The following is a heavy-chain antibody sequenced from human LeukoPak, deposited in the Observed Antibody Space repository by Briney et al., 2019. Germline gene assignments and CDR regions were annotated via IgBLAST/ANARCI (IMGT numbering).Heavy chain of an antibody. Sequence: GGSLRLSCAASGFSLSSYWMHWVRQAPGKGLEWVSGISWNSGSIGYADSVKGRFTISRDNSKNTLYLQMNSLRAEDTAVYYCAKVMRGYCSSTSCSAPDYWGQGTLVTVSS. CDR3: AKVMRGYCSSTSCSAPDY. CDR1: GFSLSSYW. D-gene: IGHD2-2*01. J-gene: IGHJ4*02. V-gene: IGHV3-9*01. CDR2: ISWNSGSI.